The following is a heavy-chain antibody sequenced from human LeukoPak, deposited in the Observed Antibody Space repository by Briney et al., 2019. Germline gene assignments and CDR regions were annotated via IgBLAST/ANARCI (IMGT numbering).Heavy chain of an antibody. CDR3: ARGLGYCDGDCSWWFDP. CDR1: GRSISSYY. CDR2: IYYSGST. J-gene: IGHJ5*02. V-gene: IGHV4-59*07. Sequence: TDTLSLTCTVSGRSISSYYWSWIRQPPGKGLEWIGYIYYSGSTNYNPSLKSRVTISVDTSKNQFSLKLSSVTAADTAVYYCARGLGYCDGDCSWWFDPWGQGTLVAVCS. D-gene: IGHD2-21*02.